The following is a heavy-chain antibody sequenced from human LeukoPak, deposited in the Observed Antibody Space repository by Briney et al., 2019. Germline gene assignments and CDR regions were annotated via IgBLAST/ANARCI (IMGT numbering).Heavy chain of an antibody. J-gene: IGHJ4*02. CDR2: SSSSSSYI. Sequence: PGGSLRLSCAASGFTFSSYSMNWVRQAPGKGLEWVSSSSSSSSYIYYADSVKGRFTISRDNAKNSRYLEMNSLRAEDTAVYYCARRTPGLFDYWGQGTLVTVSS. D-gene: IGHD1-14*01. V-gene: IGHV3-21*01. CDR3: ARRTPGLFDY. CDR1: GFTFSSYS.